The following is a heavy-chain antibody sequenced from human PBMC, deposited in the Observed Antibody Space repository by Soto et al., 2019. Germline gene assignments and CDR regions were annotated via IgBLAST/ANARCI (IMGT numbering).Heavy chain of an antibody. J-gene: IGHJ5*02. Sequence: ASVEVSCKASGYTFTSYAIHWVRQAPGQRLEWMGWINAGNGNTKYSQKFQGRVTITRDTSASTAYMELNSLRSEDTAVYYCARAPFSPGGNWFDPWGQGTLVTVSS. CDR1: GYTFTSYA. V-gene: IGHV1-3*01. CDR3: ARAPFSPGGNWFDP. D-gene: IGHD2-15*01. CDR2: INAGNGNT.